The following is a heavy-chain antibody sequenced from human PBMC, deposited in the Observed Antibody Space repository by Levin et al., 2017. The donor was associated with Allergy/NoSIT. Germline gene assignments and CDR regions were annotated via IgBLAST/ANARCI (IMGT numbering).Heavy chain of an antibody. Sequence: SETLSLTCTVYGGSISNYYWSWIRQPPGKGLEWIGYIYYTGSTDYHPSLKSRLTISLDTSKTQFSLKLSSVTAADTAVYYCARGGRGAAAGFDYWGQGTLVTVSS. J-gene: IGHJ4*02. CDR3: ARGGRGAAAGFDY. CDR1: GGSISNYY. CDR2: IYYTGST. V-gene: IGHV4-59*01. D-gene: IGHD6-13*01.